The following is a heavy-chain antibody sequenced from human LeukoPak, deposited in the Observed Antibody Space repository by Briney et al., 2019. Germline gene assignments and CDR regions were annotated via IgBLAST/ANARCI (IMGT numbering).Heavy chain of an antibody. D-gene: IGHD6-13*01. Sequence: GGSLRLSCAASGFSFSVYGMNWVRQAPGKGLEWVSGITGSGITYYADSVKGRFTISRDNSKNTLYLQMNSLRTEDTAVYYCARGDKQLVFNRNKGGFDPWGQGTLVTVSS. V-gene: IGHV3-23*01. J-gene: IGHJ5*02. CDR1: GFSFSVYG. CDR3: ARGDKQLVFNRNKGGFDP. CDR2: ITGSGIT.